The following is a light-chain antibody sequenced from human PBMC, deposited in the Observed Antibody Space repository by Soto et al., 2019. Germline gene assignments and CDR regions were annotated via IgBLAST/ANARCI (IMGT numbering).Light chain of an antibody. V-gene: IGKV3-15*01. Sequence: ETVMTQSPATLSVSPGERATLSCRASQSVNSNLAWYQQKLGQAPRVLIYGASTRATGIPARFSGSGSGTEFTLTISSLQPDDFATYYCQQYNSWTFGQGTKVDIK. CDR2: GAS. CDR1: QSVNSN. CDR3: QQYNSWT. J-gene: IGKJ1*01.